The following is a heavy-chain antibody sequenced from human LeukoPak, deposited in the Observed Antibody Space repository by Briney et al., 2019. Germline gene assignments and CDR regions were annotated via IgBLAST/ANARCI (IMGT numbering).Heavy chain of an antibody. D-gene: IGHD1-26*01. CDR1: GYTFTGYY. V-gene: IGHV1-2*02. J-gene: IGHJ6*02. Sequence: ASVKVSCKASGYTFTGYYMHWVRQAPGQGLEWMGWISPNSGGTNYAQKFQGRVTMTRDTSISTAYMELSRLRSDDTAVYYCAGDSGSYFPYYYYGMDVWGQGTTVTVPS. CDR2: ISPNSGGT. CDR3: AGDSGSYFPYYYYGMDV.